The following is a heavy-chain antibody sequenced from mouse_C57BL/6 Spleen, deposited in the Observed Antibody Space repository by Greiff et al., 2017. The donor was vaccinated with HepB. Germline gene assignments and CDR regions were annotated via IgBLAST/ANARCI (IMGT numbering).Heavy chain of an antibody. J-gene: IGHJ2*01. Sequence: QVQPQQSGAELVKPGASVKISCKASGYAFSSYWMNWVKQRPGKGLEWIGQIYPGDGDTNYNGKFKGKATLTADKSSSTAYMQLSSLTSEDSAVYFCERNGSSSYYLDYWGRGTTLTVSS. D-gene: IGHD1-1*01. CDR2: IYPGDGDT. CDR3: ERNGSSSYYLDY. V-gene: IGHV1-80*01. CDR1: GYAFSSYW.